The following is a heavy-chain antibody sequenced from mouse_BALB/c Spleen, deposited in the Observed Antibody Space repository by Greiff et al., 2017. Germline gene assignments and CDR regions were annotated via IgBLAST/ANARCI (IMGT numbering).Heavy chain of an antibody. CDR1: GYSFTSYW. D-gene: IGHD1-1*01. V-gene: IGHV1S126*01. J-gene: IGHJ4*01. CDR3: ARGGSNAMDY. Sequence: QVTLKESGPQLVRPGASVKISCKASGYSFTSYWMHWVKQRPGQGLEWIGMIDPSDSETRLNQKFKDKATLTVDKSSSTAYMQLSSPTSEDSAVYYCARGGSNAMDYWGQGTSVTVSS. CDR2: IDPSDSET.